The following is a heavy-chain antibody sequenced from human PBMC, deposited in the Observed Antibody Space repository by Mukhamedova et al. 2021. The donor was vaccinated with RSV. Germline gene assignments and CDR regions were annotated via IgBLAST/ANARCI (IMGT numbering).Heavy chain of an antibody. CDR3: AKDLVSIAAARGSMDV. J-gene: IGHJ6*02. CDR2: ISWNSGSI. V-gene: IGHV3-9*01. D-gene: IGHD6-13*01. Sequence: GKGLEWVSGISWNSGSIGYADSVKGRFTISRDNAKNSLYLQMNSLRAEDTALYYCAKDLVSIAAARGSMDVWGQGTTVTVSS.